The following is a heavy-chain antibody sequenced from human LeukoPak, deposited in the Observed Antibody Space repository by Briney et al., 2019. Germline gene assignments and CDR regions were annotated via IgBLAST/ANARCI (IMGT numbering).Heavy chain of an antibody. CDR1: GYTFTSYY. Sequence: ASVKVSCKASGYTFTSYYMHWVRQAPGQGLEWMGIINPSGGSTSYAQKFQGRVTMTRDTSTSTVYMELSSLRSEDTAVYYCASSIMTTVTTGGWLDPWGQGTLVTVSS. D-gene: IGHD4-11*01. CDR2: INPSGGST. CDR3: ASSIMTTVTTGGWLDP. V-gene: IGHV1-46*01. J-gene: IGHJ5*02.